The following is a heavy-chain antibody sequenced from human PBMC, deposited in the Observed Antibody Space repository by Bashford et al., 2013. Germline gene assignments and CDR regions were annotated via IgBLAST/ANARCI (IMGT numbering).Heavy chain of an antibody. Sequence: SETLSLTWHCLWWLHQQSVGYYWELDPPSTQGRAWSGFGYIYYSGSTYYNPSLKSRVTISVDTSKNQFSLKLSSVTAADTAVYYCARYSGSYEEELDYVGPGNPGHRLL. CDR1: WLHQQSVGYY. V-gene: IGHV4-31*03. J-gene: IGHJ4*02. CDR2: IYYSGST. D-gene: IGHD3-10*01. CDR3: ARYSGSYEEELDY.